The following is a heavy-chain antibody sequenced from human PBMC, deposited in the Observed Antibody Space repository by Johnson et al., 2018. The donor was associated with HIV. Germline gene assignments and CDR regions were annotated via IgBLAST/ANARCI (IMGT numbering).Heavy chain of an antibody. CDR1: GFTFGDYA. J-gene: IGHJ3*02. V-gene: IGHV3-9*01. CDR3: ARVTKYYFDSSVDAFDI. D-gene: IGHD3-22*01. CDR2: ISWNSGSI. Sequence: VQLVESGGGLVQPGGSLRLSCAASGFTFGDYAMHWVRQAPGKGLEWVSGISWNSGSIGYADSVKGRFTISRDNAKNSLYLQMNSLRAEDTAVYFCARVTKYYFDSSVDAFDIWGQGTVVTVSS.